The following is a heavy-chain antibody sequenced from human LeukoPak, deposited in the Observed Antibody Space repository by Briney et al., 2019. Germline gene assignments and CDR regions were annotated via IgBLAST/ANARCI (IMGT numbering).Heavy chain of an antibody. CDR3: ARASYYYDTSGLGAFDV. CDR2: INWNSDRI. J-gene: IGHJ3*01. Sequence: PGRSLRLSCAASGFIFGDYGMYWVRQAPGKGLEWVSGINWNSDRIGYADSVKGRFTISRDNAKNSPYMQMNSVRAEDTALYYCARASYYYDTSGLGAFDVWGQGTTVDVSS. V-gene: IGHV3-9*01. D-gene: IGHD3-22*01. CDR1: GFIFGDYG.